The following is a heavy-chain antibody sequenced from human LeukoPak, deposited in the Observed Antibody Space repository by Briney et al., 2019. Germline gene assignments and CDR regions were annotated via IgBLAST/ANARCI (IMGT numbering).Heavy chain of an antibody. D-gene: IGHD3-22*01. CDR1: GFTFSSYS. CDR3: ARSAPVYYYDSSGYSETFDY. CDR2: ISSSSSYI. J-gene: IGHJ4*02. Sequence: GGSLRLSCAASGFTFSSYSMNWVRQAPGKGLEWVSSISSSSSYIYYADSVKGRFTISRDNAKNSLYLQMNSLRAEDTAVYYCARSAPVYYYDSSGYSETFDYWGQGTLVTVSS. V-gene: IGHV3-21*01.